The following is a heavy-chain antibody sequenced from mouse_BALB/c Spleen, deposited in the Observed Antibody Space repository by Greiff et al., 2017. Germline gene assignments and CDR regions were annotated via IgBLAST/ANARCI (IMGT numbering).Heavy chain of an antibody. Sequence: VQLQQSGAELAKPGASVKMSCKASGYTFTSYWMHWVKQRPGQGLEWIGYINPSTGYTEYNQKFKDKATLTADKSSSTAYMQLSSLTSEDSAVYYCARRLLRNYAMDYWGQGTSVTVSS. V-gene: IGHV1-7*01. J-gene: IGHJ4*01. CDR2: INPSTGYT. D-gene: IGHD1-1*01. CDR1: GYTFTSYW. CDR3: ARRLLRNYAMDY.